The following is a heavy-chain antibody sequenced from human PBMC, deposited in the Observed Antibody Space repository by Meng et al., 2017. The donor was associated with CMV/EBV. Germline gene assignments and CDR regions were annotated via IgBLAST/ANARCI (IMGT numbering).Heavy chain of an antibody. J-gene: IGHJ4*02. CDR1: GGSISSGDYY. CDR3: ARVGRTSCYDY. CDR2: IYYSGST. D-gene: IGHD2-2*01. V-gene: IGHV4-30-4*08. Sequence: QGQLQESVPGLVTPSQTLSLTCTVSGGSISSGDYYWSWIRQPPGKGLEWIGYIYYSGSTYYNPSLKSRVTISVDTSKNQFSLKLSSVTAADTAVYYCARVGRTSCYDYWGQGTLVTVSS.